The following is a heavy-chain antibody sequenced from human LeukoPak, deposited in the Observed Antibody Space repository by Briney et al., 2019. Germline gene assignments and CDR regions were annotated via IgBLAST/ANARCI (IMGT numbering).Heavy chain of an antibody. CDR2: ISGDGGST. CDR3: ATSHNWKYYYGMDV. CDR1: GFTFYEYA. Sequence: GGSLRLSCAASGFTFYEYAMHWVRQAPGKGLEWVSLISGDGGSTYYADSVKGRFTISRDNSKNSLYLQMNSLRTEDTAQYYCATSHNWKYYYGMDVWGQGTTVTVSS. D-gene: IGHD1-20*01. V-gene: IGHV3-43*02. J-gene: IGHJ6*02.